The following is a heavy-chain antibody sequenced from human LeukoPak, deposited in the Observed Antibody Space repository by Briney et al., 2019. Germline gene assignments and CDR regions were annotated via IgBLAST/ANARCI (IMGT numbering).Heavy chain of an antibody. CDR1: SYSISSGYY. V-gene: IGHV4-38-2*02. J-gene: IGHJ3*02. CDR3: ARSLTTYYYDTTGPGDAFDI. Sequence: PSETLSLTCTVSSYSISSGYYWGWIQQPPGKGLEWIGSIYRSGTTYYNPSLKSRVTISVDTSNNQFSLKTSSVTAADTAVYYCARSLTTYYYDTTGPGDAFDIWGQGTMVTVSS. CDR2: IYRSGTT. D-gene: IGHD3-22*01.